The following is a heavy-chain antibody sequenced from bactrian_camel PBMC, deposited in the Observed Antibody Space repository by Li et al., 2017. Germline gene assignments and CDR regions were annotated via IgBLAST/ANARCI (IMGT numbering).Heavy chain of an antibody. CDR2: IDRHGIT. J-gene: IGHJ4*01. CDR1: GDGSSSYC. Sequence: HVQLVESGGGSVQTGGSLRLSCAASGDGSSSYCMGWYRQYPGKEREGVASIDRHGITTYAEAVEGRFTISQDNAKVTLYLQMDSLKPEDTAVYYCAADQNEGMGWVRGDNEFNYWGQGTQVTVS. D-gene: IGHD5*01. CDR3: AADQNEGMGWVRGDNEFNY. V-gene: IGHV3S53*01.